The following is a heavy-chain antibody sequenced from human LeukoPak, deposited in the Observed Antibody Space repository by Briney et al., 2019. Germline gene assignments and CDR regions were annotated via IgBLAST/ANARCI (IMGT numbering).Heavy chain of an antibody. CDR2: IKQDGSET. Sequence: GGSLRLSRAASRFTLSNYWMSWVRQAPGKGLEWVANIKQDGSETYYVDSVKGRFTISRDNAKNSLSLQMNSPRAEDTAVYYCARQRGSGCLDYWGQGTLVTVSS. D-gene: IGHD6-19*01. CDR3: ARQRGSGCLDY. V-gene: IGHV3-7*01. CDR1: RFTLSNYW. J-gene: IGHJ4*02.